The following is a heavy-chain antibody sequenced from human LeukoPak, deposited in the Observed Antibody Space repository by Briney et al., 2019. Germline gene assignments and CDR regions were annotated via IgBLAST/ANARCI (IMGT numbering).Heavy chain of an antibody. D-gene: IGHD2-2*01. CDR3: ARWDIVVVPAASHYYYYGMDV. V-gene: IGHV3-30*03. CDR2: ISYDGSNK. J-gene: IGHJ6*02. Sequence: GGSLRLSCAASGFTFSSYGMHWVRQAPGKGLEWVAVISYDGSNKYYADSVKGRFTISRDNSKNTLYLQMNSLRAEDTAVYYCARWDIVVVPAASHYYYYGMDVWGQGTTVTVSS. CDR1: GFTFSSYG.